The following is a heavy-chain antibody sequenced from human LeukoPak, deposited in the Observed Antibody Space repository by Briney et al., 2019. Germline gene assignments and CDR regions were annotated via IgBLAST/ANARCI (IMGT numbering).Heavy chain of an antibody. J-gene: IGHJ4*02. V-gene: IGHV4-34*01. CDR2: IHPYGDL. CDR1: GGSCSDYY. D-gene: IGHD2-21*01. Sequence: PPETLCDSCAVYGGSCSDYYCSWIRQPPGKGLEWIGEIHPYGDLYYNSSLRSRLTISIDTSKTQFSLRLTSLTAADTAFYYCARGRGRSKAGEHWGQGTLVSVSS. CDR3: ARGRGRSKAGEH.